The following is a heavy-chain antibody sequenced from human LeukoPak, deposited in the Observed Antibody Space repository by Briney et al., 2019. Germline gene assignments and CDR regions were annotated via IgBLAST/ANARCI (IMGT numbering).Heavy chain of an antibody. CDR1: GFTFSNCG. CDR3: ARGDAFDI. Sequence: GGSLRLSCAASGFTFSNCGMHWVRQAPVKGLEWVAVIWYDGSNKYYADSVKGRFTISRDNSKNTLYLQMNSLRAEDTAVYYCARGDAFDIWGQGTMVTVSS. J-gene: IGHJ3*02. CDR2: IWYDGSNK. V-gene: IGHV3-33*01.